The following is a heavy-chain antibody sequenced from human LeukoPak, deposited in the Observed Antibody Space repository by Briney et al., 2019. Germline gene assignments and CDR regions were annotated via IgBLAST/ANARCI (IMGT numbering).Heavy chain of an antibody. D-gene: IGHD2-15*01. V-gene: IGHV4-59*01. Sequence: SETLSLTRTVSGGSLSSYYWNWIRQPPGKGLEWIGHIYYSGGTNYNPSLKSRVTISVDTSKNQFSLKVSSVTAADTAVYYCARGEGYCSGGSCFIDGFDIWGQGTMVTVSS. CDR1: GGSLSSYY. CDR2: IYYSGGT. CDR3: ARGEGYCSGGSCFIDGFDI. J-gene: IGHJ3*02.